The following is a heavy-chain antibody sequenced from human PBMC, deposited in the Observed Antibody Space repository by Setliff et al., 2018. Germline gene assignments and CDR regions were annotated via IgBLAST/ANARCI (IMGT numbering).Heavy chain of an antibody. CDR3: ARVLYSSGWYRSFDY. CDR1: GFTLRNYG. CDR2: IWYDGTNE. Sequence: LRLSCAASGFTLRNYGMHWVRQAPGKGLEWVALIWYDGTNEKYVDSVKGRFTISRGNAKNSLYLQMNSLRVEDTAVYYCARVLYSSGWYRSFDYWGQGTLVTVSS. V-gene: IGHV3-33*01. J-gene: IGHJ4*02. D-gene: IGHD6-19*01.